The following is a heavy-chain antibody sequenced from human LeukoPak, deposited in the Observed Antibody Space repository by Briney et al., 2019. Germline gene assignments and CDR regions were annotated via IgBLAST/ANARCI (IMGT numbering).Heavy chain of an antibody. Sequence: SETLSLTCTVSGGSISSYYWSWIRQPPGKGLEWIGYIYYSGSTNYNPSLKSRVTISLDTSKNQFSLKLSSVTAADTAVYYCARGYVDTAMVNWYYFDYWGQGTLVSVSS. CDR3: ARGYVDTAMVNWYYFDY. CDR1: GGSISSYY. CDR2: IYYSGST. D-gene: IGHD5-18*01. J-gene: IGHJ4*02. V-gene: IGHV4-59*01.